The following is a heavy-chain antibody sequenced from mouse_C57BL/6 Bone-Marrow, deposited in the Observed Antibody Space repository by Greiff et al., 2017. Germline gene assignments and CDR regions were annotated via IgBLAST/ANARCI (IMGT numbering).Heavy chain of an antibody. D-gene: IGHD1-1*01. Sequence: DVQLQESGPGLVKPSQSLSLTCSVTGYSITSGYYWNWIRQFPGNKLEWMGYISYDGSNNYNPSLKNRISITRDTSKNQFFLKLNSVTTEDTATYYCARDRYYGSSYWGQGTLVTVSA. CDR1: GYSITSGYY. J-gene: IGHJ3*01. CDR2: ISYDGSN. CDR3: ARDRYYGSSY. V-gene: IGHV3-6*01.